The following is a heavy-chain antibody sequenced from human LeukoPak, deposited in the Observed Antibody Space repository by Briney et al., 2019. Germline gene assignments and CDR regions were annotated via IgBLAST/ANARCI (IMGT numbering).Heavy chain of an antibody. V-gene: IGHV4-59*01. Sequence: SETLPLTCTVSGGSISTYYWSWIRQPPGKGLEWIGHIYDSGSPNYSPSLKSRVTMSIDTSKNQFSLKLSSVTAADTAVYYCARGPTGSSWSFDSWGQGTLVTVSS. CDR2: IYDSGSP. J-gene: IGHJ4*02. CDR1: GGSISTYY. D-gene: IGHD6-13*01. CDR3: ARGPTGSSWSFDS.